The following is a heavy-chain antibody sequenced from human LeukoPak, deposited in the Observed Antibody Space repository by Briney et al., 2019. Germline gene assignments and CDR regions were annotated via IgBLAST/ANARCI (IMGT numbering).Heavy chain of an antibody. Sequence: GGSLRLSCAASGFTFSSYSMNWVRQAPGKGLEWVSSISSSSSYIYYADSVKGRFTISRDNAKNSLYLQMNGLRAEDTAVYYCAREGGYSSSLDAFDIWGQGTMVTVSP. CDR1: GFTFSSYS. CDR2: ISSSSSYI. V-gene: IGHV3-21*01. D-gene: IGHD6-6*01. J-gene: IGHJ3*02. CDR3: AREGGYSSSLDAFDI.